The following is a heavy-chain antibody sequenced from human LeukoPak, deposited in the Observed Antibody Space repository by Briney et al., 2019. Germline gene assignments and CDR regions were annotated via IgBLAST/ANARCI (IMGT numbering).Heavy chain of an antibody. CDR2: ISGSGGSA. CDR3: AKGRYGSGTYFKGMDV. Sequence: GGSLRLSCAASGFTFSTYAMSWVRQAPGKGLEWVSAISGSGGSAYFADSVKGRFTISRDNSKNTLCLQMNSLRAEDTALYYCAKGRYGSGTYFKGMDVWGQGTMVTVSS. D-gene: IGHD3-10*01. J-gene: IGHJ6*02. V-gene: IGHV3-23*01. CDR1: GFTFSTYA.